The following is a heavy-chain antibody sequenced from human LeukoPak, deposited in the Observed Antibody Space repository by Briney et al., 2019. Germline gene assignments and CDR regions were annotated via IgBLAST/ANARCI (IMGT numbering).Heavy chain of an antibody. V-gene: IGHV3-73*01. Sequence: PGGPLRLSCAASRFTLSGSAMHCVRPASGKGREWVGRIRSKANSYATAYASSVKCRFPVSRPSSKTTAYLQMNRLKTEYTAVYYCTGYWTNSACLTAGGDYYYYMDVWGKGTTVTVSS. CDR3: TGYWTNSACLTAGGDYYYYMDV. D-gene: IGHD2-8*01. CDR1: RFTLSGSA. J-gene: IGHJ6*03. CDR2: IRSKANSYAT.